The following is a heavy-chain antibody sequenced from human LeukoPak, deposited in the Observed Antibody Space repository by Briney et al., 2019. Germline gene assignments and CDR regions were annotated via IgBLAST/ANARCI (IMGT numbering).Heavy chain of an antibody. D-gene: IGHD5-12*01. CDR3: ARVRGYSGYVPKYYFDY. V-gene: IGHV4-4*02. CDR1: GGSISSSNW. Sequence: SETLSLTCAVSGGSISSSNWWSWVRQPPGKGLEWIGEIYHSGSTNYNPSLKSRVTISVDKSKNQFSLKLSSVTAADTAVYYCARVRGYSGYVPKYYFDYWGQGTLVTVSS. J-gene: IGHJ4*02. CDR2: IYHSGST.